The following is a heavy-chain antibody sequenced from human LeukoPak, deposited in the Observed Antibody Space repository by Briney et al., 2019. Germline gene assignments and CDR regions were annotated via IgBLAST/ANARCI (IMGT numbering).Heavy chain of an antibody. D-gene: IGHD2-15*01. CDR3: ARVWCSGGSCLVDY. J-gene: IGHJ4*02. Sequence: TSDPLSLTCTVSGGSIRRGDYYWRWICQPPGKGLEWIGYIYYTVSTYYNPSLKSRVTITVDTSKTQFYLKLSSVPAADTAVYYCARVWCSGGSCLVDYWGQGTLVTVSS. CDR1: GGSIRRGDYY. V-gene: IGHV4-30-4*02. CDR2: IYYTVST.